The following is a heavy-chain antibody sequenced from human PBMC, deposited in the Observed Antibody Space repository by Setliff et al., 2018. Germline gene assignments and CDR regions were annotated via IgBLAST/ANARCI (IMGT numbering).Heavy chain of an antibody. J-gene: IGHJ6*03. Sequence: GASVKVSCKASGGTFSSYAISWVRQAPGQGLEWMGGIIPIFGTANYAQKFQGRVTITADESTSTAYMELSSLRSEDTAVYYCARDVRHYDILTGYPYYYYYYRDGGGKG. CDR3: ARDVRHYDILTGYPYYYYYYRDG. CDR2: IIPIFGTA. V-gene: IGHV1-69*13. CDR1: GGTFSSYA. D-gene: IGHD3-9*01.